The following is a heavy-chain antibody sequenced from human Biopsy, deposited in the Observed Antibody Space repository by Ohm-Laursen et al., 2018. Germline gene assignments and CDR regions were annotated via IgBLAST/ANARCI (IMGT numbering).Heavy chain of an antibody. CDR2: IFAGGGRT. Sequence: SLRLSCAASGLSIGTNYMTWVRQAPGKGLDWVSIIFAGGGRTYYSDSVMGRFTISRDISENTVSLQMNSLRAEDTAVYYCARTIMVGGVILNYFDYWGQGTLVTVSS. D-gene: IGHD3-10*01. CDR1: GLSIGTNY. CDR3: ARTIMVGGVILNYFDY. V-gene: IGHV3-53*01. J-gene: IGHJ4*02.